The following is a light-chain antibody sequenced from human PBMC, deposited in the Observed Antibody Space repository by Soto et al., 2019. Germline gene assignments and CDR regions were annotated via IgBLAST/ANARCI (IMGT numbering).Light chain of an antibody. J-gene: IGKJ1*01. CDR2: KAS. CDR1: QKMGNY. Sequence: DIKLTQSPSSLSESVGERATIPCRTSQKMGNYLNWYQQKPGKAPNLLIYKASTLQSGVPSRFSGSGSGTDFTLTISSLQPEDYATYYCQQSYSNPRTFGQGTKVDIK. CDR3: QQSYSNPRT. V-gene: IGKV1-39*01.